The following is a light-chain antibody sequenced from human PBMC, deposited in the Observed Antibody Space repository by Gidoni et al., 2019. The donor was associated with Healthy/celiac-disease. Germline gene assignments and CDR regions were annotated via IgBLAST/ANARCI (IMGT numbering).Light chain of an antibody. V-gene: IGKV3-20*01. CDR1: QSVSSSY. Sequence: EIVLTQSPGTLSLSPGERATLSCRASQSVSSSYLAWYQQKPGQAPRLLIYGASSRATGIPDRFSGSGSGTDFTLTISRLEPEDSAVYYCQQYGSSVFTFXPXTKVDIK. CDR3: QQYGSSVFT. CDR2: GAS. J-gene: IGKJ3*01.